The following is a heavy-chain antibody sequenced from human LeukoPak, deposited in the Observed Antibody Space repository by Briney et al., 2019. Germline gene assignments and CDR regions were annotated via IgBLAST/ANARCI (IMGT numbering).Heavy chain of an antibody. CDR1: GYTFTDYY. J-gene: IGHJ4*02. Sequence: ASVKVSCKASGYTFTDYYIHWVRQAPGQGLEWMGWITPKSGDTDSAQKFQDRVTMTRDTSISTAYMELSRLTSDDTAVYYCARSPIGLGFFDYWGQGTLVTVSS. D-gene: IGHD7-27*01. CDR2: ITPKSGDT. V-gene: IGHV1-2*02. CDR3: ARSPIGLGFFDY.